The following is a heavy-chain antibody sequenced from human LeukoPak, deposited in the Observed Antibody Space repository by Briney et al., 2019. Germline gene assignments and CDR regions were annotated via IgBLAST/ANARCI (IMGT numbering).Heavy chain of an antibody. V-gene: IGHV4-59*01. J-gene: IGHJ4*02. CDR3: ARGSAAAGTGY. CDR2: IYYSGDT. Sequence: SGTLSLTCTVSGGSISSDYWSWIRQPPGKGLEWIGYIYYSGDTNYNPSLKSRVTISVDTSKNQFSLKLRSVTAADTAVYYCARGSAAAGTGYWGQGTLVTVSS. D-gene: IGHD6-13*01. CDR1: GGSISSDY.